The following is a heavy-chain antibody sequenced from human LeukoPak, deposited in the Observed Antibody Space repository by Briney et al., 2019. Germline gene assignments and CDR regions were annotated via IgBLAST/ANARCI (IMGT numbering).Heavy chain of an antibody. CDR2: IYYSGST. CDR3: ARHSGSYYGVDY. V-gene: IGHV4-59*08. D-gene: IGHD1-26*01. Sequence: SETLSLTCTVSGGSISSYYWSWIRQPPGKGLEGIGYIYYSGSTNYNPSLKSRVTISVDTSKNQFSLELSSVTAADTAVYYCARHSGSYYGVDYWGQGTLVTVSS. J-gene: IGHJ4*02. CDR1: GGSISSYY.